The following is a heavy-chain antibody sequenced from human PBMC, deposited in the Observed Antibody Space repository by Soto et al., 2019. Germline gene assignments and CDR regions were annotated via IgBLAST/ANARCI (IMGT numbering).Heavy chain of an antibody. CDR3: ARGLLTFGGVIVVAFDF. CDR2: IKKDGSEK. V-gene: IGHV3-7*03. J-gene: IGHJ4*02. Sequence: GGSLRLSCEASGFTFSSYWMSWVRQAPGKGLEWVANIKKDGSEKFYVDSVMGRFAISRDNAKNSLYLQMDSLRADDTAVYYCARGLLTFGGVIVVAFDFWGLGTLVTVSS. CDR1: GFTFSSYW. D-gene: IGHD3-16*02.